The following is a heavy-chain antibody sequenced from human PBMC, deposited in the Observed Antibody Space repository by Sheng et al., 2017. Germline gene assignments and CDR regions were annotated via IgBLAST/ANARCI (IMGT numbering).Heavy chain of an antibody. CDR3: ARGSEGGSYSTSFDY. CDR1: GGSFSGYY. V-gene: IGHV4-34*01. D-gene: IGHD1-26*01. J-gene: IGHJ4*02. Sequence: QVQLQQWGAGLLKPSETLSLTCAVYGGSFSGYYWSWIRQPPGKGLEWIGEINHSGSTNYNPSLKSRVTISVDTSKNQFSLKLSSVTAADTAVYYCARGSEGGSYSTSFDYWGQGTLVTVSS. CDR2: INHSGST.